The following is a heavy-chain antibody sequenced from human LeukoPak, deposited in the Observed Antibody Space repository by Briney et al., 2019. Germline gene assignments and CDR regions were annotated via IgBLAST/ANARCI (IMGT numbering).Heavy chain of an antibody. CDR2: ISYDGSNK. V-gene: IGHV3-30*18. CDR3: AKDGGGYDYFDY. Sequence: PGGSLRLSCAASGFTFSSYGMHWVRQAPGKGLEWVAVISYDGSNKYYADSVKGRFTISRDNSKNTLYLQMNSLRAEDTVVYYCAKDGGGYDYFDYWGQGTLVTVSS. CDR1: GFTFSSYG. D-gene: IGHD5-12*01. J-gene: IGHJ4*02.